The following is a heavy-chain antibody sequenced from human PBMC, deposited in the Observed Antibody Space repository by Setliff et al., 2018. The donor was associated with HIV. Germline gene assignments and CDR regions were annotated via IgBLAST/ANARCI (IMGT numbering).Heavy chain of an antibody. CDR3: ARGLTIFGVATPGIYSFMDV. V-gene: IGHV4-59*01. CDR2: IYYTGSA. J-gene: IGHJ6*03. Sequence: SETLSLTCNVSGGSINSYYWSWIRQPPGKPLQWIGYIYYTGSAIYNPSLDSRVTMSLDTSNRQFSLNLRPVTAADTAVYYCARGLTIFGVATPGIYSFMDVWGKGTTVTVSS. D-gene: IGHD3-3*01. CDR1: GGSINSYY.